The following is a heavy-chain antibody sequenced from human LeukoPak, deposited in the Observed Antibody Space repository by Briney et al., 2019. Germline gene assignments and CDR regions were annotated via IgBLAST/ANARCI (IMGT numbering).Heavy chain of an antibody. CDR3: VRGQVTMAV. D-gene: IGHD3-10*01. J-gene: IGHJ4*02. CDR2: ISDDGRSP. V-gene: IGHV3-23*01. Sequence: AGGSLRLSCAASGFTFSGHAMSWVRQAPGKGLEWVSAISDDGRSPYYADSVKGRFTISRDNSENTVYLEMNNLRAEDTAVYYCVRGQVTMAVWGQGTLVTVSA. CDR1: GFTFSGHA.